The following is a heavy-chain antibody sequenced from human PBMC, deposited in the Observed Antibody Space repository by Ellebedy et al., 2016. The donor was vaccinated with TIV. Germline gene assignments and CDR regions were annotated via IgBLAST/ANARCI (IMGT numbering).Heavy chain of an antibody. J-gene: IGHJ6*02. CDR3: ATTRDTYGMDV. CDR2: IVVGSGNT. CDR1: GFTFTSSA. Sequence: SVKVSXXASGFTFTSSAVQWVRQARGQRLEWIGWIVVGSGNTNYAQKFQERVTITRDMSTSTAYMELSSLRSEDTAVYYCATTRDTYGMDVWGQGTTVTVSS. V-gene: IGHV1-58*01. D-gene: IGHD1-14*01.